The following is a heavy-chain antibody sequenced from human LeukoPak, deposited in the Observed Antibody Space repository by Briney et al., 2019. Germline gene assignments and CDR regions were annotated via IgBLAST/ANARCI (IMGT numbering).Heavy chain of an antibody. CDR2: ISGSGGST. D-gene: IGHD3-22*01. J-gene: IGHJ3*02. Sequence: PGGSLRLSCAASGFTFSSYAMSWVRQAPGKGLEWVSAISGSGGSTYYADSVKGRFTISRDNSKNTLYLQMNSLRAEETAVYYCAKGRYYYDSSDAFDIWGQGTMVTVSS. CDR1: GFTFSSYA. CDR3: AKGRYYYDSSDAFDI. V-gene: IGHV3-23*01.